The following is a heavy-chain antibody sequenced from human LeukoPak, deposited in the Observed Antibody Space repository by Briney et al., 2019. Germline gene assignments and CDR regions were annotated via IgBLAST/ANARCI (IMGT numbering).Heavy chain of an antibody. CDR3: ARGDYYGSGSRYFDY. V-gene: IGHV4-31*03. CDR1: GGSITSGGYY. J-gene: IGHJ4*02. Sequence: PSQTLSLTCTVSGGSITSGGYYWNWIRQLPGKGLEWIGYFYHSGINYYNPSLRSRVTISVDTSKNQFSVKLSSVTAADTAVYYCARGDYYGSGSRYFDYWGQGTLVTVSS. D-gene: IGHD3-10*01. CDR2: FYHSGIN.